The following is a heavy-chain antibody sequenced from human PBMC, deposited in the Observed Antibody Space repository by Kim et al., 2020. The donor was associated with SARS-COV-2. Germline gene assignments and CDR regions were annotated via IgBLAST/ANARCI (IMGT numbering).Heavy chain of an antibody. CDR3: ARGVYYDFWSGYYTPDASDYYYYGMDV. D-gene: IGHD3-3*01. J-gene: IGHJ6*02. Sequence: GGSLRLSCAASGFTFSSYGMHWVRQAPGKGLAWVAVIWYDGSNKYYADSVKGRFTISRDNSKNTLYLQMNSLRAEDTAVYYCARGVYYDFWSGYYTPDASDYYYYGMDVWGHGTTVTVSS. V-gene: IGHV3-33*01. CDR2: IWYDGSNK. CDR1: GFTFSSYG.